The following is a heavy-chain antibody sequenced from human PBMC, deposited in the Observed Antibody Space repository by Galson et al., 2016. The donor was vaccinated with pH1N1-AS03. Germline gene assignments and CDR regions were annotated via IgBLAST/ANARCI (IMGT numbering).Heavy chain of an antibody. J-gene: IGHJ4*02. V-gene: IGHV1-3*04. D-gene: IGHD3-22*01. CDR3: ARNSSGGGGLDH. CDR2: INTDTGYT. Sequence: SVKVSCKASGYTFTSHVVDWVRQAPGQSLEWMGWINTDTGYTKYSQKFQGRVTITKDTYATTAYMELNSLTSEDTAVYYCARNSSGGGGLDHWGQGTLVTVSS. CDR1: GYTFTSHV.